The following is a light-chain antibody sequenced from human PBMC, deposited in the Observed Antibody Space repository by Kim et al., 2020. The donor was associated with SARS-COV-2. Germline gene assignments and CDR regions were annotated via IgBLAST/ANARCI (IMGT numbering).Light chain of an antibody. CDR1: SSNIGAGYD. CDR3: QSYDSSLRV. CDR2: GNS. V-gene: IGLV1-40*01. Sequence: PGQRVTISCAGSSSNIGAGYDVHWYQQHPGTAPKLLIYGNSNRPSGVPDRFSGSKSGTSASLAITGLQAEDEADYYCQSYDSSLRVFGGGTQLTVL. J-gene: IGLJ3*02.